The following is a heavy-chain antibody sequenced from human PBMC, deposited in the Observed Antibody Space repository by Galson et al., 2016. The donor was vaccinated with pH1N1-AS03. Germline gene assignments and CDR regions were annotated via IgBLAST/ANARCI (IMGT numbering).Heavy chain of an antibody. V-gene: IGHV2-26*01. CDR1: GFSLNDAGVG. CDR2: IFSNDEK. CDR3: AQLPRNFDSRGFYSLDGMGV. D-gene: IGHD3-22*01. Sequence: PALVKPTQTLTLTCSVSGFSLNDAGVGVSWIRQPPGKALEWLAHIFSNDEKAYNPSLNSRLTLSSAASRSQVVLTMTNMDAVDTATYFCAQLPRNFDSRGFYSLDGMGVWGQGTTVTVSS. J-gene: IGHJ6*02.